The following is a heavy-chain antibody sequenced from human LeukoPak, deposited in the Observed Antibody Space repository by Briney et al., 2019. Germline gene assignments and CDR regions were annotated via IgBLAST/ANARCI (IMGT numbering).Heavy chain of an antibody. D-gene: IGHD3-9*01. CDR3: ARHNILTDNFDD. CDR1: GDSISSGDYY. Sequence: SETLSLTCTVSGDSISSGDYYWSWIRQPPGKGLEWIGYIYYSGSTNYNPSLKSRVTISVDTSKNQFSLKLSSVTAADTAVYYCARHNILTDNFDDWGQGTLVTVSS. CDR2: IYYSGST. J-gene: IGHJ4*02. V-gene: IGHV4-61*08.